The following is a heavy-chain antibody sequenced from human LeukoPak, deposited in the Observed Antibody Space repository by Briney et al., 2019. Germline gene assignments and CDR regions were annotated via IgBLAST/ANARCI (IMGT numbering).Heavy chain of an antibody. D-gene: IGHD3-10*01. CDR1: GYSFTSYW. CDR2: IYPGDSDT. J-gene: IGHJ5*02. CDR3: ARLMVRGVITGNWFDP. V-gene: IGHV5-51*01. Sequence: GESLKISCKGSGYSFTSYWISWVRQMPGKGLEWMGIIYPGDSDTRYSPSFQGQVTISADKSISTAYLQWSSLKASDTAMYYCARLMVRGVITGNWFDPWGQGTLVTVSS.